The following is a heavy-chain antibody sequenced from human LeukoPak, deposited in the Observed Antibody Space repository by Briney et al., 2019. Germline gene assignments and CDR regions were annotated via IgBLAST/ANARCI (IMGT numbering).Heavy chain of an antibody. CDR1: GFTFSSYA. V-gene: IGHV3-30-3*01. CDR3: ASTYCGGDCYSGYYYYYYMDV. D-gene: IGHD2-21*01. Sequence: GGSLRLSCAASGFTFSSYAMHWVRQAPGKGLEWVAVISYDGSSKYYADSVKGRFTISSDNSKNTLYLQMNSLRAEDTAVYYCASTYCGGDCYSGYYYYYYMDVWGKGTTVTVSS. CDR2: ISYDGSSK. J-gene: IGHJ6*03.